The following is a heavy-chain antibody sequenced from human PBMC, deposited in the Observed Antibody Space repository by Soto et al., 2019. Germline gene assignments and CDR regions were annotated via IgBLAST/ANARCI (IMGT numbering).Heavy chain of an antibody. CDR2: FDPEDGET. J-gene: IGHJ4*02. CDR1: GYTLTELS. Sequence: GASVKVSCKVSGYTLTELSMHWVRQAPGKGLEWMGGFDPEDGETIYAQKFQGRVTMTEDTSTDTAYMELSSLRSEDTAVYYCATAGSLAAALDYWGQGTLVTVSS. V-gene: IGHV1-24*01. CDR3: ATAGSLAAALDY. D-gene: IGHD6-13*01.